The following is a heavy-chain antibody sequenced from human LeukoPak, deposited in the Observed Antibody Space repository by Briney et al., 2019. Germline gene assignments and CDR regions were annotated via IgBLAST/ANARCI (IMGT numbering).Heavy chain of an antibody. CDR1: GFTFSSYA. D-gene: IGHD3-22*01. CDR3: ARDRTAYYYDSSGSGYFDY. Sequence: GGSLRLSCAASGFTFSSYAMHWVRQAPGKGLEWVAVIPYDGSNKYYADSVKGRFTISRDNSKNTLYLQMNSLRAEDTAVYYCARDRTAYYYDSSGSGYFDYWGQGTLVTVSS. J-gene: IGHJ4*02. CDR2: IPYDGSNK. V-gene: IGHV3-30-3*01.